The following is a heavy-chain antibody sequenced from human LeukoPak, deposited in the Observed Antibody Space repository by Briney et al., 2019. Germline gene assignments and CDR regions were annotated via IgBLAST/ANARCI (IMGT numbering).Heavy chain of an antibody. D-gene: IGHD2-15*01. J-gene: IGHJ4*02. CDR3: AKSIGGVVVVAADY. V-gene: IGHV3-23*01. CDR2: ISGSGGSA. Sequence: GGSLRLSCAASGFTFSTYAMTWVRQAPGKGLEWVSVISGSGGSAYYADSVKGRFTLSRDNSKNTLYLQMNSLRAEDTAVYYCAKSIGGVVVVAADYWGQGTLVTVSS. CDR1: GFTFSTYA.